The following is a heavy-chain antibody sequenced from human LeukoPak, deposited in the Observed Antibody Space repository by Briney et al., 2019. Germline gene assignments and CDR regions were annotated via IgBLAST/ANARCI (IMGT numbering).Heavy chain of an antibody. CDR1: GFTVSSNY. Sequence: PGGSLRLSCAASGFTVSSNYMSWVRQAPGKGLEWVSVIYSGGSTYYADSVKGRFTISRDNSKNTLYLQMNSLRAEDTAVYYCARDGKAARPLKWGQGTLVTVSS. V-gene: IGHV3-66*02. CDR2: IYSGGST. D-gene: IGHD6-6*01. CDR3: ARDGKAARPLK. J-gene: IGHJ4*02.